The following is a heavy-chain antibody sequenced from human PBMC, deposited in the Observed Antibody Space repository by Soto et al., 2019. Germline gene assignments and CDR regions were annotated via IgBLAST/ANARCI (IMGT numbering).Heavy chain of an antibody. V-gene: IGHV1-2*04. CDR3: ATSVPFPRPVYYGSGSYSPPIGSFDY. CDR2: INPNSGGT. CDR1: GYTFTGYY. D-gene: IGHD3-10*01. J-gene: IGHJ4*02. Sequence: ASVKVSCKASGYTFTGYYMHWVRQAPGQGLEWMGWINPNSGGTNYAQKFQGWVTMTSDKCISTAYMELGRLRSDDQAAYYCATSVPFPRPVYYGSGSYSPPIGSFDYWGQGTLVTVSS.